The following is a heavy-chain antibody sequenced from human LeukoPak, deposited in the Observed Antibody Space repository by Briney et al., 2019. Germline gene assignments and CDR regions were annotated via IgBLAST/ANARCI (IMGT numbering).Heavy chain of an antibody. Sequence: TGGSLRLSCAASGFTFSSYWMHWVRQAPGKGLVWVSRINSDGSSTSYADSVKGRFTISRDNAKNALYLQMNSLRAEDTAVYYCARGVVYYYDSSGYLFDYWGQGTLVTVSS. CDR3: ARGVVYYYDSSGYLFDY. J-gene: IGHJ4*02. CDR2: INSDGSST. V-gene: IGHV3-74*01. D-gene: IGHD3-22*01. CDR1: GFTFSSYW.